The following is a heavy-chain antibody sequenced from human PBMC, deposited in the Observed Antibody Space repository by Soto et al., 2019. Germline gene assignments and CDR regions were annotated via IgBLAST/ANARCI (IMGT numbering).Heavy chain of an antibody. Sequence: SETLSLTCTVSGGSISSYYWSWIRQPPGKGLEWIGYIYYSGRTNYNPSLKSRVTIAVDTFKNQFSLKLSSVTAADTAVYYCARGSTTPGNWFDPWGQGTLVTVSS. CDR3: ARGSTTPGNWFDP. D-gene: IGHD4-17*01. J-gene: IGHJ5*02. V-gene: IGHV4-59*01. CDR1: GGSISSYY. CDR2: IYYSGRT.